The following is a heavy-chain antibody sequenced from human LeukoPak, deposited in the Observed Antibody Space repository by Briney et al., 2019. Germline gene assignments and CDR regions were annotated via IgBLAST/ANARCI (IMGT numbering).Heavy chain of an antibody. D-gene: IGHD3-16*01. CDR1: GGSISSDY. CDR2: IYYSGST. J-gene: IGHJ6*02. V-gene: IGHV4-59*08. Sequence: PSETLSLTCTVSGGSISSDYWSWIRQPPGKGLEWIGYIYYSGSTNYNPSLKSRVTISVDTSKNQFSLKLSSVTAADTAVYYCARQGGYYYYGMDVWGQGTTVTVSS. CDR3: ARQGGYYYYGMDV.